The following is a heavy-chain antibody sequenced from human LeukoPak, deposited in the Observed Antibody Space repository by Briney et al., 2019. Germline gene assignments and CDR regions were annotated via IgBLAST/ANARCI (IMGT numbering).Heavy chain of an antibody. D-gene: IGHD2-15*01. CDR3: ARAPRSGGSCYFDY. Sequence: SETLSLTCAVYGGSFSGYYWSWIRQPPGKGLEWIGEINHSGSTNYNPSLKSRVTISVDTSKNQFSLKLSCVTAADTAVYYCARAPRSGGSCYFDYWGQGTLVTVSS. CDR2: INHSGST. CDR1: GGSFSGYY. J-gene: IGHJ4*02. V-gene: IGHV4-34*01.